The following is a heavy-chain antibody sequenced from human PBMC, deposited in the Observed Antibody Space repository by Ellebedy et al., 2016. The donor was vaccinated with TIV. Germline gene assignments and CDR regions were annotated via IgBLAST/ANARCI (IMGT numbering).Heavy chain of an antibody. CDR2: ISHDGSNK. CDR3: TRGSSSRGYFDS. D-gene: IGHD6-13*01. CDR1: GFTFSYYS. Sequence: GGSLRLXXAASGFTFSYYSMHWVRQAPGKGLEWVAVISHDGSNKYHAESVKGRFAISRDDSKNTRYLQMNTLRTEDTAVYFCTRGSSSRGYFDSWGQGTLVTVSS. J-gene: IGHJ4*02. V-gene: IGHV3-30*09.